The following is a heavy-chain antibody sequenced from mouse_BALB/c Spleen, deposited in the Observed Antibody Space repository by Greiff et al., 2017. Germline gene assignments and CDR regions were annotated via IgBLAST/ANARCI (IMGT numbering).Heavy chain of an antibody. D-gene: IGHD1-1*01. V-gene: IGHV5-9-4*01. Sequence: EVKLMESGGGLVKPGGSPKLSCAASGFTFSSYAMSWVRQSPEKRLEWVAEISSGGSYTYYPDTVTGRFTISRDNAKNTLYLEMSSLRSEDTAMYYCARDRGYYGSRGYAMDYGGQGTSVTVSS. J-gene: IGHJ4*01. CDR3: ARDRGYYGSRGYAMDY. CDR2: ISSGGSYT. CDR1: GFTFSSYA.